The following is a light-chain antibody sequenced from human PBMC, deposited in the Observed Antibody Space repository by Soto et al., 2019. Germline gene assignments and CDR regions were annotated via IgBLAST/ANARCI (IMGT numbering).Light chain of an antibody. V-gene: IGLV2-14*01. J-gene: IGLJ2*01. CDR1: STDVGGYNY. CDR3: SSFTSSVTVV. Sequence: QSVLTQPASVSASPGQSITISCTGTSTDVGGYNYVSWYQQHPGKAPKLILYNVDTRPSGISHRFSGSKSGSTASLTISGLQAEDEAEYYCSSFTSSVTVVFGGGTKVTVL. CDR2: NVD.